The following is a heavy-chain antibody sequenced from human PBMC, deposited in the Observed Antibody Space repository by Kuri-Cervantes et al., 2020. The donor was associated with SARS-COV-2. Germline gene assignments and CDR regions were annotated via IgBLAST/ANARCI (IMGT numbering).Heavy chain of an antibody. J-gene: IGHJ3*02. CDR3: ARDAPWYDSSGYPAGVDI. CDR1: GGSFSGYY. V-gene: IGHV4-4*08. CDR2: IYTSGST. D-gene: IGHD3-22*01. Sequence: SETLSLTCAVYGGSFSGYYWSWIRQPPGKGLEWIGHIYTSGSTNYNPSLKSRVTISVDTSKNQFSLKLSSVTAADTAVYYCARDAPWYDSSGYPAGVDIWGQGTMVTVSS.